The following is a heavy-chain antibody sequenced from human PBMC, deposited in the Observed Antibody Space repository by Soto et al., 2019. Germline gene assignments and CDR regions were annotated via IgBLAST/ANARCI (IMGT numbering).Heavy chain of an antibody. D-gene: IGHD3-10*01. CDR1: GDSVSSNSAA. CDR2: TYYRSKWYN. CDR3: ARVWGVLDTLGEYYYYGMDV. J-gene: IGHJ6*02. Sequence: SQTLSLTCAISGDSVSSNSAAWNWIRQSPSRGLEWLGRTYYRSKWYNDYAVSVKSRITINPDTSKNQFSLQLNSVTPEDTAVYYCARVWGVLDTLGEYYYYGMDVWGQGTTVTVSS. V-gene: IGHV6-1*01.